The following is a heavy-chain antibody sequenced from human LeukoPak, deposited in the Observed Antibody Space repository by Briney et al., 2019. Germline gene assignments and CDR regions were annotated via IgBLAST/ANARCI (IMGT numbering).Heavy chain of an antibody. CDR3: ARGALLAGMDV. CDR2: ISSGSHTI. J-gene: IGHJ6*02. Sequence: PGVSLRLSCAASGSTFSDYYMSWIRQAPGKGLEWVSFISSGSHTIYHADSVKGRFTVSRDNAKNSLYLQMNNLRVEDTAVYYCARGALLAGMDVWGQGTTVTVSS. D-gene: IGHD2-15*01. CDR1: GSTFSDYY. V-gene: IGHV3-11*01.